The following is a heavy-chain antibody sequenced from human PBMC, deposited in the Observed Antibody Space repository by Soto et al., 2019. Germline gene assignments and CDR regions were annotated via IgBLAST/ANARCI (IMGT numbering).Heavy chain of an antibody. CDR2: ISGSGGST. V-gene: IGHV3-23*01. CDR1: GLTFSDYY. D-gene: IGHD6-6*01. J-gene: IGHJ4*02. CDR3: GGSIAAPRVFDY. Sequence: GGSLRLSCAASGLTFSDYYMSWVRQAPGKGLEWVSAISGSGGSTYYADSVRGRFTISRDNSKNTLYLQMNSLRAEDTAVYYCGGSIAAPRVFDYWGQGTLVTVSS.